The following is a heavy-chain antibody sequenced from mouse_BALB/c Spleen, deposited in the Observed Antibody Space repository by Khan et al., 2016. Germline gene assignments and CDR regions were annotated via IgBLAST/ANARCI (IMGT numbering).Heavy chain of an antibody. J-gene: IGHJ3*01. Sequence: VQLQESGAELVKPGASVKLSCKASGYTFTSYYMYWVKQRPGQGLEWIGEINPSNGGTNFNEKFKSKATLTVDKSSSTASMQLSSLTSEDSAVYYCTRDYGSSEGAYWGQGTLVTVSA. CDR2: INPSNGGT. V-gene: IGHV1S81*02. CDR3: TRDYGSSEGAY. D-gene: IGHD1-1*01. CDR1: GYTFTSYY.